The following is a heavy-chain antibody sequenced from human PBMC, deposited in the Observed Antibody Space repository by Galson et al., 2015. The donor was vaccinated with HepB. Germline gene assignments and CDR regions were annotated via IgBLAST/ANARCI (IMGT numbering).Heavy chain of an antibody. V-gene: IGHV3-33*01. J-gene: IGHJ3*02. CDR1: GFIFRNYG. Sequence: SLRLSCAASGFIFRNYGIHWVRQAPGKGLEWVAVIWYDGSNKYYADTVKGRFTISRDNSKNTLYLQMNSLRAEDTAVYYCARDFVGVPAPGAFDIWGQGTMVTVSS. D-gene: IGHD3-16*01. CDR3: ARDFVGVPAPGAFDI. CDR2: IWYDGSNK.